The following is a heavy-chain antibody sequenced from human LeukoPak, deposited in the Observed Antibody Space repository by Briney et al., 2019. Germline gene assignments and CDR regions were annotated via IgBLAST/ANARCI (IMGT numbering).Heavy chain of an antibody. D-gene: IGHD2-8*02. CDR3: AREVLAKNYGMDV. CDR1: GYTFTGYF. V-gene: IGHV1-2*02. Sequence: ASVKVSCKASGYTFTGYFMHWVRQAPGQGLEWMGWINPNSGGTNYAQKFQGRVTMTRDTSISTAYMELSSLRSDDTAVYHCAREVLAKNYGMDVWGQGTTVTVSS. J-gene: IGHJ6*02. CDR2: INPNSGGT.